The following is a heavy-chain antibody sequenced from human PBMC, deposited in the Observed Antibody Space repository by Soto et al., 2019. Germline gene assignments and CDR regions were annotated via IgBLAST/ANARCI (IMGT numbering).Heavy chain of an antibody. J-gene: IGHJ6*02. D-gene: IGHD2-2*01. CDR1: GFTFGDYA. Sequence: PGGSLRLSCTASGFTFGDYAMSWFRQAPGKGLEWVGFIRSKAYGGTTEYAASVKGRFTISGDDSKSIAYLQMNSLKTEDTAVYYCTRVRDCSSTSCYSVTNYYYGMDVWGQGTTVTVSS. CDR2: IRSKAYGGTT. V-gene: IGHV3-49*03. CDR3: TRVRDCSSTSCYSVTNYYYGMDV.